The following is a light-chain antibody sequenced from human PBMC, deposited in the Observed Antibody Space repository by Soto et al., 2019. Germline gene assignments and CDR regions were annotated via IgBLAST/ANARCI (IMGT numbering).Light chain of an antibody. J-gene: IGKJ5*01. Sequence: EIVLTQSPGTLSLSPGERATLSCRASHSVSSSYLAWDQQKPGQAPRLLIYGASSRATGIPDRFSGSGSGTDFTLTISRLEPEDCAVYYCQQYGSSPPITFGQGTRLEI. CDR3: QQYGSSPPIT. V-gene: IGKV3-20*01. CDR2: GAS. CDR1: HSVSSSY.